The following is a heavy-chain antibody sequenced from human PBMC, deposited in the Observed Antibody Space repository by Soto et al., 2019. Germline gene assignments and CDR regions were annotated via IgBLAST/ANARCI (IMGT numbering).Heavy chain of an antibody. D-gene: IGHD3-22*01. CDR1: GFTFRDHA. V-gene: IGHV3-23*01. J-gene: IGHJ5*02. CDR2: ISANGGSI. Sequence: EAQLLASGGGLVQPGGSLRLSCVGSGFTFRDHAMRWVRQAPGRGLEWVSAISANGGSIQHADSVKGRFSVSRDNAKNTVYLQMDNLRTEDSAVYYCAKDRYYDTPGWFDPWGKGSRVIVSS. CDR3: AKDRYYDTPGWFDP.